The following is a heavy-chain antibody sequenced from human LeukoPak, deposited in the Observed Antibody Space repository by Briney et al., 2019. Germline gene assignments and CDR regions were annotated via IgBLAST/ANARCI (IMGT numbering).Heavy chain of an antibody. CDR1: GFTFSTYE. J-gene: IGHJ4*02. CDR3: VTHSSSADY. Sequence: GGSLRLSCAASGFTFSTYEMKWVRQAPGKGLEWVSYITGSGSPIYYADFVKGRFTISRDNARNSLSLQMKSLRADDTAIYFCVTHSSSADYWGQGTLVTVSS. CDR2: ITGSGSPI. D-gene: IGHD6-6*01. V-gene: IGHV3-48*03.